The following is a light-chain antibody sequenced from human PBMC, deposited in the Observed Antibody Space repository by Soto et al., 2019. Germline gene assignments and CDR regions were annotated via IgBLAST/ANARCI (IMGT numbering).Light chain of an antibody. J-gene: IGLJ2*01. CDR3: TSYTTSSTLV. CDR1: SSDIGTYSS. V-gene: IGLV2-14*03. CDR2: DVT. Sequence: QSALTQPASVSGSPGQSITISCTGTSSDIGTYSSVSWYQQHAGKVPKLMIYDVTNRPSGVSDRFSGSKSANTASLTISGLQAEDEADYYCTSYTTSSTLVFGGGTKVTVL.